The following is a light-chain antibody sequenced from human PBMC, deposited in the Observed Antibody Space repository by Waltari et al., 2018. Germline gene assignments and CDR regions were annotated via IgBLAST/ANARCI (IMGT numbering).Light chain of an antibody. J-gene: IGLJ1*01. Sequence: SYELTQTPSVSVSPGQTARITCSGDELPRKYAYWFQQKSGQAPRLVIYEDTKRPSGFPESFSGSSSGTVATLTITGAQVDDEADYYCYSSDSTGLRVFGGGTTVVVL. CDR2: EDT. V-gene: IGLV3-10*01. CDR1: ELPRKY. CDR3: YSSDSTGLRV.